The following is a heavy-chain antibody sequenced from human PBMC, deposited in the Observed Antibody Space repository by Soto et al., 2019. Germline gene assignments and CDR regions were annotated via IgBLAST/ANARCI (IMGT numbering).Heavy chain of an antibody. CDR2: INTDGSTT. CDR3: VRIRRGDGYTFGY. Sequence: EVQLVESGGVSVQPGGSLRLSCKASGFTLSNYWMHWVRQAPGKGLVWVSRINTDGSTTTYADSVKGRFTISRDNAKNTLYLQMNSLRDEDTAVYYCVRIRRGDGYTFGYWGQGTLVTVSS. J-gene: IGHJ4*02. V-gene: IGHV3-74*01. D-gene: IGHD5-12*01. CDR1: GFTLSNYW.